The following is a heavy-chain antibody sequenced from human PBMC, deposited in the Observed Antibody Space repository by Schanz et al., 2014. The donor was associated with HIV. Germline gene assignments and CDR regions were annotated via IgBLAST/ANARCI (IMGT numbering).Heavy chain of an antibody. CDR2: ISFDGSHK. V-gene: IGHV3-30*03. CDR3: TRGRFLERGGMDV. Sequence: QVQLVESGGGVVQPGGSLRLSCAVSGITFSGFPFSNYGMHWVRQTPGKGLEWVAAISFDGSHKYSADSVKGRFMISRDNSNNTLYLQMNSLRAEDTAVYFCTRGRFLERGGMDVWGQGTAVTVSS. J-gene: IGHJ6*02. CDR1: GITFSGFPFSNYG. D-gene: IGHD3-3*01.